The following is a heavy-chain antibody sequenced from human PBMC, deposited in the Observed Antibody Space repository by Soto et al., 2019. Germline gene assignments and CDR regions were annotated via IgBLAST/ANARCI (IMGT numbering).Heavy chain of an antibody. CDR3: ARQGVDPAMDGYYYYGMDV. CDR2: IDPSDSYT. J-gene: IGHJ6*02. Sequence: EVQLVQSGAEVKKPGESLRISCKGSGYSFTSYWISWVRQMPGKGLEWMGRIDPSDSYTNYSPSFQGHVTISADKSISXAXXQWSSLKASDTAMYYCARQGVDPAMDGYYYYGMDVWGQGTTVTVSS. CDR1: GYSFTSYW. V-gene: IGHV5-10-1*01. D-gene: IGHD5-18*01.